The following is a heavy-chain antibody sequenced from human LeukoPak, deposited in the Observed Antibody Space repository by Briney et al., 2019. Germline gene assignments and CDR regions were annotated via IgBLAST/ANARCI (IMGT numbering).Heavy chain of an antibody. V-gene: IGHV3-9*01. CDR3: AKSTRAVMAMMDV. D-gene: IGHD3-16*01. CDR2: ISWNSGSI. J-gene: IGHJ6*04. CDR1: GFTFDDYA. Sequence: GGSLRLSCAASGFTFDDYAMHWVRQAPGKGLEWVSGISWNSGSIDYADSVKGRFTISRDNAKNSLFLQMNSLRAEDTAVYFCAKSTRAVMAMMDVWGKGTTVTVSS.